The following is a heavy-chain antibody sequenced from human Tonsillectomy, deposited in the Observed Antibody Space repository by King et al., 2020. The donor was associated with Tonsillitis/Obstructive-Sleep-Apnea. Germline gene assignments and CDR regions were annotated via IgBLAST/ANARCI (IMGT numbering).Heavy chain of an antibody. CDR1: GFTFSSYS. D-gene: IGHD2-2*02. V-gene: IGHV3-21*01. Sequence: VQLVESGGGLVKPGGSLRLSCAASGFTFSSYSMNWVRQAPGKGLEWVSSISSSSSYIYYADSVKGRFTISRDNAKNSLYLQMNSLRAEDTAVYYWARDGHCSSTSCYTYYYYMDVWGKGTTVTVSS. CDR2: ISSSSSYI. CDR3: ARDGHCSSTSCYTYYYYMDV. J-gene: IGHJ6*03.